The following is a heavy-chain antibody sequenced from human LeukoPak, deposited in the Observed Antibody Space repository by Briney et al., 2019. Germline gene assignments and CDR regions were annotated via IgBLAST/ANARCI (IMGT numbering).Heavy chain of an antibody. CDR1: GYTFTSYG. D-gene: IGHD6-19*01. Sequence: ASVKVSCKASGYTFTSYGISWVRQAPGQGLEWMGWISAYNGNTNYAQKPQGRVTMTTDTSTSTAYMELRSLRSDDTAVYYCAREGIAVAGMNYYYYYYMDVWGKGTTVTISS. CDR3: AREGIAVAGMNYYYYYYMDV. CDR2: ISAYNGNT. J-gene: IGHJ6*03. V-gene: IGHV1-18*01.